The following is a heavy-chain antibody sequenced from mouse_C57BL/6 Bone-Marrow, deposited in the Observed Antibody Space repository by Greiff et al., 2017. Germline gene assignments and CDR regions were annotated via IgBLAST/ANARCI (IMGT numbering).Heavy chain of an antibody. CDR3: ARMATVRGDY. CDR1: GYSITSGYY. Sequence: EVKLQESGPGLVKPSQSLSLTCSVTGYSITSGYYWNWIRQFPGNKLEWMGYISYDGSNNYNPSLKNRISITRDTSKNQFFLKLNSVTTEDTATYYCARMATVRGDYWGQGTSVTVSS. J-gene: IGHJ4*01. D-gene: IGHD1-1*01. V-gene: IGHV3-6*01. CDR2: ISYDGSN.